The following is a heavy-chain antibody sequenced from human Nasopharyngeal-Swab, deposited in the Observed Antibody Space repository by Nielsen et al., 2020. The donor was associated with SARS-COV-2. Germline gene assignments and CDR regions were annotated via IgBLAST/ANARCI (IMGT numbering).Heavy chain of an antibody. J-gene: IGHJ4*02. CDR3: ARGTGPTYYFDY. V-gene: IGHV6-1*01. Sequence: SLTCAISGDSVYSNGAAWNWIRQSTSRGLEWLGRTYYRSKWYNDYAVSVKSRITINPDTSKNQFSLQLNSVTPEDTAVYYCARGTGPTYYFDYWGQGTLVTVSS. D-gene: IGHD1-1*01. CDR2: TYYRSKWYN. CDR1: GDSVYSNGAA.